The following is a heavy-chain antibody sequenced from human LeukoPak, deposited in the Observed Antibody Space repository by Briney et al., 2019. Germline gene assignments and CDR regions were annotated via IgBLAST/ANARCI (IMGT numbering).Heavy chain of an antibody. J-gene: IGHJ4*02. D-gene: IGHD3-10*01. V-gene: IGHV3-15*01. CDR1: GFTFSNAW. CDR2: IKSKTDGGTT. CDR3: TTDFMVRGVTVSD. Sequence: AGGSLRLSCAASGFTFSNAWMSWVRQAPGKGLEWVGRIKSKTDGGTTDYAAPVKGRFTISRNDSKNTLYLQMNSLKTEDTAVYYSTTDFMVRGVTVSDWGQGTLVTVSS.